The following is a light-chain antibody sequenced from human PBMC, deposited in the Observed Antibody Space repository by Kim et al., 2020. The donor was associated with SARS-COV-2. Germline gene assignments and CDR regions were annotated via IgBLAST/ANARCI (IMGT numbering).Light chain of an antibody. Sequence: GQSVTLVCTGTRSCVGSYDRVSWYQQPPGTAPKLMVYEVSYRPSGVADRFSGSKSGNTASLTISGLQAEDEADYYCSSYTSSSLYVFGTGTQLTVL. CDR1: RSCVGSYDR. V-gene: IGLV2-18*02. CDR3: SSYTSSSLYV. J-gene: IGLJ1*01. CDR2: EVS.